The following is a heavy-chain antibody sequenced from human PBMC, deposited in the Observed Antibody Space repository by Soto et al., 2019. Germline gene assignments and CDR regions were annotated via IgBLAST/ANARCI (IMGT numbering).Heavy chain of an antibody. CDR1: GGTFSSYA. D-gene: IGHD3-22*01. Sequence: QVQLVQSGAEVKKPGASVQVSCKASGGTFSSYAISWVRQAPGQGLEWMGGIIPIFGTANYAQKFQGRVTITADESTSTAYMELSSLRSEDTAVYYCAREGDYYDSSGYFNYFDYWGQGTLVTVSS. J-gene: IGHJ4*02. V-gene: IGHV1-69*01. CDR2: IIPIFGTA. CDR3: AREGDYYDSSGYFNYFDY.